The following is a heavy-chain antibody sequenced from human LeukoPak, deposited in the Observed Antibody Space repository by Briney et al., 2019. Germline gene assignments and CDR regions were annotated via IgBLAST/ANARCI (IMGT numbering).Heavy chain of an antibody. Sequence: SAPTLVKPTQTLTLACTFSGFSLSSYGVGLDWMRKPTGKAPEWLALIYWDDGKRYSPSLQSRLTITKATSKNQVVFTMTDMDPVDTATFYCARMNSSGPIDYWGQGTLVTVPS. CDR3: ARMNSSGPIDY. J-gene: IGHJ4*02. D-gene: IGHD3-22*01. V-gene: IGHV2-5*02. CDR1: GFSLSSYGVG. CDR2: IYWDDGK.